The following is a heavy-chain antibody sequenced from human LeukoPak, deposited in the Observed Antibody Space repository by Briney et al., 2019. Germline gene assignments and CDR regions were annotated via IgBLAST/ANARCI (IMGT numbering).Heavy chain of an antibody. D-gene: IGHD6-13*01. CDR2: INPNSGGT. CDR3: AREGAAAGPFDAFDI. CDR1: GYTFTDYY. Sequence: ASVKVSCKTSGYTFTDYYIHWARQAPGQGLEWMGWINPNSGGTNYAQKFQGRVTMTRDTSISTAYMELSRLRSDDTAVYYCAREGAAAGPFDAFDIWGQGTMVTVSS. J-gene: IGHJ3*02. V-gene: IGHV1-2*02.